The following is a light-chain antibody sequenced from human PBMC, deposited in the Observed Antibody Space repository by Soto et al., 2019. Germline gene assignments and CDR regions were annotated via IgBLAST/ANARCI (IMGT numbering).Light chain of an antibody. Sequence: EIVLTQSPGTLSLSPGERATLSCRASQSVSNNHLAWYQQKPGQAPRLVIYGTSSRATGIPDRFSGSVSGTDFTLTISRLESEDFAVYYCQQYRNSRAFGQGTKVEIK. J-gene: IGKJ1*01. V-gene: IGKV3-20*01. CDR2: GTS. CDR3: QQYRNSRA. CDR1: QSVSNNH.